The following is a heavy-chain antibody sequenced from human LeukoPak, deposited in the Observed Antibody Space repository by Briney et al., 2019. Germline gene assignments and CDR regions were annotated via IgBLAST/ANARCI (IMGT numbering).Heavy chain of an antibody. D-gene: IGHD5-12*01. Sequence: PGGSLRLSCTASGFTFSSHCMNWARQAPGKGLEWVANIKQDGSEKYYVDSVKGRFTISRDNAKNSLYLQMNSLRAEDTAVYYCAREADPLGYSGYDSGYYYGMDVWGQGTTVTVSS. CDR1: GFTFSSHC. CDR2: IKQDGSEK. CDR3: AREADPLGYSGYDSGYYYGMDV. J-gene: IGHJ6*02. V-gene: IGHV3-7*01.